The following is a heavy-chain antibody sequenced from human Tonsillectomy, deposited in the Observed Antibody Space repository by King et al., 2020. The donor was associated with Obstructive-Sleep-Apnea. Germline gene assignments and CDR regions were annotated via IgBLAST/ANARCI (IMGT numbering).Heavy chain of an antibody. Sequence: VQLVESGGGLVQPGRSLGLSCAASGFNFRDYAISWFRQAPGKGLEWVGFIKTKVYGGTRPYAASVKGRITISRDDSRSMAYLQLNSLKSEEQAVYYWVRDGGLAEASEAFDVWGKGKMVAV. V-gene: IGHV3-49*03. J-gene: IGHJ3*01. CDR1: GFNFRDYA. CDR2: IKTKVYGGTR. CDR3: VRDGGLAEASEAFDV. D-gene: IGHD3-16*01.